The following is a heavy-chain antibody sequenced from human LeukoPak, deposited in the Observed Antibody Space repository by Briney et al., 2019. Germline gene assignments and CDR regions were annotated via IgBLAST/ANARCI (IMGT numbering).Heavy chain of an antibody. CDR2: ISGSGGST. CDR3: ASVVVVVAALDY. V-gene: IGHV3-23*01. CDR1: GFTFSSYG. Sequence: PGGSLRLSCAASGFTFSSYGMSWVRQAPGKGLEWVSAISGSGGSTYYADSVKGRFTISRDNSKNTLYLQMNSLRAEDTAVYYCASVVVVVAALDYWGQGTLVTVSS. J-gene: IGHJ4*02. D-gene: IGHD2-15*01.